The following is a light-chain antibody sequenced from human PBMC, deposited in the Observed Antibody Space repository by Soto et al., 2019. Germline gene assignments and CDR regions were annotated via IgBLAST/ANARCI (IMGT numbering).Light chain of an antibody. V-gene: IGLV4-69*01. CDR2: LNSDGSH. CDR3: QTWGTGIVV. CDR1: SGHSSYP. J-gene: IGLJ2*01. Sequence: QLVLTQSPSASASLGASVKLTCTLSSGHSSYPIAWHQQQPEKGPRYLRKLNSDGSHSKGDGIPDRFAGSSSGAERYLPISSLQSEEESEYYRQTWGTGIVVFGGGTKLTVL.